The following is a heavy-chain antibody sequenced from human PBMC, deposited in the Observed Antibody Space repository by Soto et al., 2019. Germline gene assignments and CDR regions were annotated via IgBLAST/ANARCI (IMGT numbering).Heavy chain of an antibody. CDR2: IYYSGST. D-gene: IGHD3-3*01. J-gene: IGHJ3*02. Sequence: QVQLQESGPGLVKPSETLSLTCTVSGGSISIYYWSWIRQPPGKGLELIGYIYYSGSTNYNPSLMLRVPMSVDTCKNQFYQNLSSVTAAVTAVYYCASVFGQNGAFDIWGQGTMVTVSS. CDR1: GGSISIYY. CDR3: ASVFGQNGAFDI. V-gene: IGHV4-59*01.